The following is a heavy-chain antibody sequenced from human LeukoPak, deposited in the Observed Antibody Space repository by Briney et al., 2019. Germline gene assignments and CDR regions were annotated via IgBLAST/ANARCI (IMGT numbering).Heavy chain of an antibody. CDR3: ARVDNVIYYDSRAGAFDI. D-gene: IGHD3-22*01. CDR1: GGSISSGGYY. Sequence: PSETLSLTCTVSGGSISSGGYYWTWIRQHPGKGLEWIGYIYYSGSTYHNPSLKSRVTISVDTSKNQFSLKLSSVTAADTAVYYCARVDNVIYYDSRAGAFDIWGQGTMVTVSS. J-gene: IGHJ3*02. CDR2: IYYSGST. V-gene: IGHV4-31*03.